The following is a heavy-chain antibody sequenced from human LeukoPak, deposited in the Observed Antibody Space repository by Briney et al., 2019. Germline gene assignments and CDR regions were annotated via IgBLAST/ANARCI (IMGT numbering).Heavy chain of an antibody. V-gene: IGHV3-30*18. Sequence: GGSLRLSCVASGFTYSNYGMHWARQAPGKGLGWVAVISSDERTTYYADSVKGRFTISRDLSKSTLYLQMDSLTGEDTAVYYCAKEKAHAHPVDYWGQGTLVTVSS. J-gene: IGHJ4*02. CDR2: ISSDERTT. CDR1: GFTYSNYG. CDR3: AKEKAHAHPVDY.